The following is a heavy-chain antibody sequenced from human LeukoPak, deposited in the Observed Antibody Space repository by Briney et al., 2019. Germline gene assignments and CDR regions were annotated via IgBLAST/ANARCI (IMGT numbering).Heavy chain of an antibody. CDR1: GFTFSSYA. CDR2: ISGSGGST. Sequence: PGGSLRLSCAASGFTFSSYAMSWVRQAPGKGLEWVSAISGSGGSTYYADSVKGRFTISRGNSKNTLYLQMNSLRAEDTAVYYCAKDGIGYSRGFDYWGQGTLVTVSS. V-gene: IGHV3-23*01. CDR3: AKDGIGYSRGFDY. J-gene: IGHJ4*02. D-gene: IGHD2-15*01.